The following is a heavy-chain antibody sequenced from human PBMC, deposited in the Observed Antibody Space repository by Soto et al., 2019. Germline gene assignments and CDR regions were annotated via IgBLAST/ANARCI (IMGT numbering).Heavy chain of an antibody. Sequence: QVQLVESGGGVVQPGRSLRLSCAASGFTLSSYVMHWVRQAPGKGLEWVARISYAGNDNYYADSVKGRFTISRDNSKKTLYLKMTSLRADDTAVYYCARDRQQWLEPAGGALPFWGQGTMVIVSS. J-gene: IGHJ3*01. D-gene: IGHD6-19*01. CDR1: GFTLSSYV. V-gene: IGHV3-30-3*01. CDR2: ISYAGNDN. CDR3: ARDRQQWLEPAGGALPF.